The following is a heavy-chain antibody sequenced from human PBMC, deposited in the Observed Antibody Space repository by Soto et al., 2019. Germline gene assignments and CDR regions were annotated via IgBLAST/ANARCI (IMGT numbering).Heavy chain of an antibody. D-gene: IGHD6-13*01. Sequence: GASVKVSCKASGGTFSSYAISWVRQAPGQGLEWMGGIIPIFGTANYAQKFQGRVTITADESTSTAYMELSSLRSEDTAVYCCARMYSSSWLFDYWGQGTLVTVSS. CDR2: IIPIFGTA. CDR3: ARMYSSSWLFDY. J-gene: IGHJ4*02. CDR1: GGTFSSYA. V-gene: IGHV1-69*13.